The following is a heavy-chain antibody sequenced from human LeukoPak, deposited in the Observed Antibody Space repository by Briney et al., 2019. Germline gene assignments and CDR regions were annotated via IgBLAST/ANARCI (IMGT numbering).Heavy chain of an antibody. CDR2: INHSGST. V-gene: IGHV4-34*01. J-gene: IGHJ6*02. D-gene: IGHD2-2*01. CDR1: GGSFSGYY. Sequence: SETLSLTCAVYGGSFSGYYWSWIRQPPGKGLEWIGEINHSGSTNYNPSLKSRVTISVDTSKNQFSLKLSSVTAADTAVYYCATSSGGKYQPTSPPYYYGMDVWGQGTTVTVSS. CDR3: ATSSGGKYQPTSPPYYYGMDV.